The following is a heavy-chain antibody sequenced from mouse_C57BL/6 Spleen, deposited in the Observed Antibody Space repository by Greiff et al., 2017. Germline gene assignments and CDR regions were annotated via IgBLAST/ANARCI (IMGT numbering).Heavy chain of an antibody. V-gene: IGHV1-84*01. J-gene: IGHJ4*01. CDR2: IYPGSGNT. D-gene: IGHD2-4*01. CDR1: GYTFTDYY. CDR3: AIIYYDYDEGIGYAMDD. Sequence: LQQSGPELVKPGASVKISCKASGYTFTDYYINWVKQRPGQGLAWIGWIYPGSGNTKYNEKFKGKATLTVDTSSSTAYMQLSSLTSEDSAVYFCAIIYYDYDEGIGYAMDDWGQGTSVTVSS.